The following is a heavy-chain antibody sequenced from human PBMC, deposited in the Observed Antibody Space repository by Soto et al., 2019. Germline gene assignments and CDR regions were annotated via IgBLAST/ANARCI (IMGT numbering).Heavy chain of an antibody. J-gene: IGHJ5*02. CDR1: GGSISSYY. CDR3: ARKYCSSTSCLLNWFDP. CDR2: IYYSGST. V-gene: IGHV4-59*01. Sequence: SETLSLTCTVSGGSISSYYWSWIRQPPGKGLEWIGYIYYSGSTNYNPSLKSRVTISVDTSKNQFSLKLSSVTAADTAVYYCARKYCSSTSCLLNWFDPWGQETLVTVSS. D-gene: IGHD2-2*01.